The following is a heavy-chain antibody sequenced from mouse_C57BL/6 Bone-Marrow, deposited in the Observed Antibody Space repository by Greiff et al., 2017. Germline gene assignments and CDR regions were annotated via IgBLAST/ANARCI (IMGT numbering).Heavy chain of an antibody. J-gene: IGHJ1*03. CDR1: GYTFTSYG. D-gene: IGHD1-1*01. CDR3: ARYCSSPGDVDD. CDR2: IYPCSGNT. Sequence: VQLQQPGAELARPGASVKLSCKASGYTFTSYGISWVKQRPGQGLEWIGEIYPCSGNTYYNQKFKGKATLTADKSSSTAYMELRSLTSEDSAVYFCARYCSSPGDVDDWGTGTTVTVSS. V-gene: IGHV1-81*01.